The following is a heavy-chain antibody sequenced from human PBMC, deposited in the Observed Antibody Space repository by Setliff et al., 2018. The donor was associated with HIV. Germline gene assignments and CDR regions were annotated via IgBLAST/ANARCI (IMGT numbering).Heavy chain of an antibody. CDR2: VNPNSGDT. J-gene: IGHJ5*02. CDR3: AREGDVLSGYYVNWFDP. Sequence: ASVKVSCKTSGFTFSDYYLNWVRQVPGQGLEWMGRVNPNSGDTNYAQKFQGRVTMTRHTSISTAYMELSRLTSDDTAVYYCAREGDVLSGYYVNWFDPWGQGTLVTVSS. CDR1: GFTFSDYY. V-gene: IGHV1-2*06. D-gene: IGHD3-3*01.